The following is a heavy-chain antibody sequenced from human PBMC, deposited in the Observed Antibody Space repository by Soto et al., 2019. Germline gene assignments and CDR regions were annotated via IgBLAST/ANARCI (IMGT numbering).Heavy chain of an antibody. CDR2: IYYSGST. V-gene: IGHV4-31*03. D-gene: IGHD3-16*01. J-gene: IGHJ4*02. CDR3: ARVPLYVGNSNY. CDR1: GGSISSGGYY. Sequence: KPSETLSLTCTVSGGSISSGGYYWSWIRQHPGKGLEWIGYIYYSGSTYYNPSLKSRVTISVDTSKNQFSLKLSSATAADTAVYYCARVPLYVGNSNYWGQGTLVTVSS.